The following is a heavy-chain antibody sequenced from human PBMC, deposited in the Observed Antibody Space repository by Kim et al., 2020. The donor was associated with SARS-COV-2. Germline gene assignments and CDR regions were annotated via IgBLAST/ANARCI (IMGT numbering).Heavy chain of an antibody. D-gene: IGHD6-13*01. Sequence: GGSLRLSCAASGFTFSSYGMHWVRQAPGKGLEWVAVICYDGSNKYYADSVKGRFTISRDNSKNTLYLQMNSLRAEDTAVYYCARDEKLLAAVYWGQGTLVTVSS. CDR1: GFTFSSYG. CDR2: ICYDGSNK. CDR3: ARDEKLLAAVY. J-gene: IGHJ4*02. V-gene: IGHV3-33*01.